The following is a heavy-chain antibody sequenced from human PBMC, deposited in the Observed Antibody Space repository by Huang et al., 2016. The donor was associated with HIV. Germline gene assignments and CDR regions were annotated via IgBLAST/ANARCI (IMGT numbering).Heavy chain of an antibody. V-gene: IGHV2-5*02. J-gene: IGHJ4*02. Sequence: QITLKESGPMLVIPTQTLTLTCTFSGFSLSTSEVGVGWIRQPPGKALEWLALIYSDDDKRYRPSLKSRLTITKDTSRNQVVLTMTNMDPVDTGTYYCAHSAFGTSGYYFRMHFDYWGQGALVTVSS. CDR1: GFSLSTSEVG. CDR3: AHSAFGTSGYYFRMHFDY. D-gene: IGHD3-22*01. CDR2: IYSDDDK.